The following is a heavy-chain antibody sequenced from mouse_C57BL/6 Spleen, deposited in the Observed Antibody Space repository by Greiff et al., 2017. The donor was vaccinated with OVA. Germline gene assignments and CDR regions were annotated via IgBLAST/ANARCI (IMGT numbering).Heavy chain of an antibody. V-gene: IGHV5-17*01. CDR3: AREDVSSYGFDY. CDR2: ISSGSSTI. D-gene: IGHD1-1*01. CDR1: GFTFSDSG. Sequence: EVKVVESGGGLVKPGGSLTLSCAASGFTFSDSGMHWVRQAPEKGLEWVAYISSGSSTIYYADTVKGRFTISRDNAKNTLFLQMTSLRSEDTAMYYCAREDVSSYGFDYWGQGTTLTVSS. J-gene: IGHJ2*01.